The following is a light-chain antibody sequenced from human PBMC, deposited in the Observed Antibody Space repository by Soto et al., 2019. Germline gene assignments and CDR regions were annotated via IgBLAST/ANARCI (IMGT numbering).Light chain of an antibody. V-gene: IGKV3-20*01. Sequence: EIVLTQSPGTLSLSPGERVTLSCRASQSVGSNYLAWYQQKPGQAPRLLIYGASSRATGFPDRFSGSGSGTDFTLTISRLEPEDFAVYYCQQYGSSHFTFGPGTKVDIK. CDR1: QSVGSNY. J-gene: IGKJ3*01. CDR3: QQYGSSHFT. CDR2: GAS.